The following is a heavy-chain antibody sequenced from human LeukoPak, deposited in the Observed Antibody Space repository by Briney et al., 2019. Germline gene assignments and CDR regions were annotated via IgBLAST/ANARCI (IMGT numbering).Heavy chain of an antibody. CDR2: IHHDGSNK. J-gene: IGHJ4*02. D-gene: IGHD3-10*01. Sequence: GGSLRLSCAASGFTFSSYGMHWVRQAPGKGLAWVTFIHHDGSNKYYADSVKGRFTISRDNSKNTLYLQMNSLRAEDTAVYYCAKDFWTYGSGTFLGLSLDYWGQGTLVTVSS. V-gene: IGHV3-30*02. CDR1: GFTFSSYG. CDR3: AKDFWTYGSGTFLGLSLDY.